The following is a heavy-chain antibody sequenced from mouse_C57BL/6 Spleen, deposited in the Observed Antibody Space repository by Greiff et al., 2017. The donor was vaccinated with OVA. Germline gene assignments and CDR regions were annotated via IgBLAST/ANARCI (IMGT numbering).Heavy chain of an antibody. J-gene: IGHJ3*01. V-gene: IGHV1-26*01. CDR1: GYTFTDYY. Sequence: EVQLQQSGPELVKPGASVKISCKASGYTFTDYYMNWVKQSHGKSLEWIGDINPNNGGTSYNQKFKGKATLTVDESSSTAYMELRSLTSEDSAVYYCARCPIYYDYDGGFAYWGQGTLVTVSA. CDR2: INPNNGGT. CDR3: ARCPIYYDYDGGFAY. D-gene: IGHD2-4*01.